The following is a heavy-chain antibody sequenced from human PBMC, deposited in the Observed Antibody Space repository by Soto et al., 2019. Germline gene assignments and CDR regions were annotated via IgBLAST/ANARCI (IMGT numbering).Heavy chain of an antibody. D-gene: IGHD5-18*01. CDR2: INSNGGST. J-gene: IGHJ4*02. Sequence: SLRLSCVTSGFTFTDHGMHWVRQAPGKGLEYVSAINSNGGSTYYADSVKGRFTISRDNSKNTLYLQMSSLRAEDTAVYYCVKILQYSYGLPHWGQGTLVTVSS. CDR1: GFTFTDHG. V-gene: IGHV3-64D*06. CDR3: VKILQYSYGLPH.